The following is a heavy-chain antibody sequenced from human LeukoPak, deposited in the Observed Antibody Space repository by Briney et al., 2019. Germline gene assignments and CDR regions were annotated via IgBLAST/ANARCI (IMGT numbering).Heavy chain of an antibody. CDR2: ISSNGGST. D-gene: IGHD5-18*01. J-gene: IGHJ4*02. CDR1: GFTFSSYA. Sequence: PGGSLRLSCAASGFTFSSYAMHWVRQAPGKGLEYVSAISSNGGSTYYANSVKGRLTISRDNSKNTLYLQMGSLRGEDMAVYYCARDGDQRGYSYAGDYWGQGTLVTVSS. CDR3: ARDGDQRGYSYAGDY. V-gene: IGHV3-64*01.